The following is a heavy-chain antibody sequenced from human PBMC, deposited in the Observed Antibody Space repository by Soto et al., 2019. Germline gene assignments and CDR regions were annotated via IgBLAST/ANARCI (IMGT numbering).Heavy chain of an antibody. Sequence: QVQLQESGPGLVKPSQTLSLTCTVSGGSISSGGYYWSWIRQHPGKGVEWIGYIYYCGSTYYNPSLKSRVTISVDTSKNQFSLKLSSVTAADTAVYYCARDEGHGDSLYFDYWGQGTLVTVSS. J-gene: IGHJ4*02. V-gene: IGHV4-31*03. CDR2: IYYCGST. CDR3: ARDEGHGDSLYFDY. D-gene: IGHD4-17*01. CDR1: GGSISSGGYY.